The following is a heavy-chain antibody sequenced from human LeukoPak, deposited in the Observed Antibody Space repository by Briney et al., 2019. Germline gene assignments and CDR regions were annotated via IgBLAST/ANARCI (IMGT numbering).Heavy chain of an antibody. CDR2: ISGNGGST. CDR3: ARDSWLGYSRTTSLPLCQFDY. V-gene: IGHV3-23*01. J-gene: IGHJ4*02. Sequence: GGSLRLSCAASGFTFSSYAMSWVRQAPGKGLEWVSTISGNGGSTYYADSVKGRFTISRDNSKNTLYLQMNSLRAEDRALYYCARDSWLGYSRTTSLPLCQFDYWGQGILVTVSS. D-gene: IGHD2-2*01. CDR1: GFTFSSYA.